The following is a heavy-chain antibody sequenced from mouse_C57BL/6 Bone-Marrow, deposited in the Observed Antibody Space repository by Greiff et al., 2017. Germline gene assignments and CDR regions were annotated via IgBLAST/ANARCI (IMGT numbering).Heavy chain of an antibody. J-gene: IGHJ2*01. V-gene: IGHV1-55*01. Sequence: HVQLQPPWAELVKPGASVKMSCKASGYTFTSYWITWVKQRPGQGLEWIGDIYPGSGSTNYNEKFKSKATLTVDTSSSTAYMQLSSLTSEDSAVYYCARGGTGSFDYWGQGTTLTVSS. CDR3: ARGGTGSFDY. CDR2: IYPGSGST. D-gene: IGHD4-1*01. CDR1: GYTFTSYW.